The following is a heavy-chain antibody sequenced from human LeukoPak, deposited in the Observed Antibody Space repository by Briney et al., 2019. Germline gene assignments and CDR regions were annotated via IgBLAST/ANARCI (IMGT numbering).Heavy chain of an antibody. V-gene: IGHV3-21*01. CDR2: ISSSSSYI. Sequence: GGSLRLSCAASGFTFSSYSMNWVRQAPVKGLEWVSSISSSSSYIYYADSVKGRFTISRDNAKNSLYLQMNSLRAEDTAVYYCARDAYDSSGYSNYYYGMDVWGQGTTVTVSS. CDR1: GFTFSSYS. J-gene: IGHJ6*02. D-gene: IGHD3-22*01. CDR3: ARDAYDSSGYSNYYYGMDV.